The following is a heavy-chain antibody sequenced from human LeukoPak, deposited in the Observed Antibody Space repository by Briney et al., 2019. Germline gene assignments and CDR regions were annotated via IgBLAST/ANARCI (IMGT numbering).Heavy chain of an antibody. CDR2: IYYSGST. J-gene: IGHJ4*02. CDR3: ARNGGYFDWVEIDY. V-gene: IGHV4-59*01. D-gene: IGHD3-9*01. Sequence: PSETLSLTCTVSGGSISSYYWSWIRQPPGKGLEWIGYIYYSGSTNYNPSLKSRVTISVDTSKNQFSLKLSPVTAADTAVYYCARNGGYFDWVEIDYWGQGTLVTVSS. CDR1: GGSISSYY.